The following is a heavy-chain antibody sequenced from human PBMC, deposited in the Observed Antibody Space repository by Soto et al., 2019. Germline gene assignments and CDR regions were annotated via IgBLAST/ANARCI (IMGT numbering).Heavy chain of an antibody. J-gene: IGHJ4*01. Sequence: GGSLRLSCVGSGFTFSNNAMHWVRQAPGKGLEWVAFTSYDSSEIFYADSVKGRFTISRDNPENTLFLHMNSPRADDTAVYYCAIARVADSSLDHWGQGILVTVSS. V-gene: IGHV3-30*01. CDR1: GFTFSNNA. CDR2: TSYDSSEI. D-gene: IGHD3-3*01. CDR3: AIARVADSSLDH.